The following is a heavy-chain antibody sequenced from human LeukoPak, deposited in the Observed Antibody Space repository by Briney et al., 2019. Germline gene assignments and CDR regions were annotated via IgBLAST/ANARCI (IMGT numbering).Heavy chain of an antibody. CDR2: INPSGGST. CDR3: ARDDSGSYHDY. V-gene: IGHV1-46*01. CDR1: GYTFTIYY. Sequence: GASVTVSFKASGYTFTIYYMHWVRQAPGQGLEWMGIINPSGGSTSYAQKFQGRVTMTRDMSTSTVYMELSSLRSEDTAVYYCARDDSGSYHDYWGQGTLVTVSS. D-gene: IGHD1-26*01. J-gene: IGHJ4*02.